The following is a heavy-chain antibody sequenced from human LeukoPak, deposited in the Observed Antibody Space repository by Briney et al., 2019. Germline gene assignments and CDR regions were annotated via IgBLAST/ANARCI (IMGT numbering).Heavy chain of an antibody. D-gene: IGHD6-19*01. CDR3: ATDKLASYSSGWYFDY. CDR2: IFRGGST. V-gene: IGHV3-66*01. CDR1: GFTVSSNY. J-gene: IGHJ4*02. Sequence: PGGSLRLSCAASGFTVSSNYMSWVRQAPGKGLEWVSVIFRGGSTYYADSVKGRFTISRDNSKNTLYLQMNSLRAEDTAVYYCATDKLASYSSGWYFDYWGQGTLVTVSS.